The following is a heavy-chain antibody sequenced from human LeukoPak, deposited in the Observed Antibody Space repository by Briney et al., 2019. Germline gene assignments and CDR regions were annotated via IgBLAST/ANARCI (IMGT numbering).Heavy chain of an antibody. CDR1: GFTFSSYS. V-gene: IGHV3-21*01. CDR2: ISSSSSYI. J-gene: IGHJ4*02. CDR3: ARGYYYDSSGYYFDY. D-gene: IGHD3-22*01. Sequence: GSLRLSCAASGFTFSSYSMNWVRQAPGKGLEWVSSISSSSSYIYYADSVKGRLTISRDNAKNSLYLQMNSLRAEDTAVYYCARGYYYDSSGYYFDYWGQGTLVTVSS.